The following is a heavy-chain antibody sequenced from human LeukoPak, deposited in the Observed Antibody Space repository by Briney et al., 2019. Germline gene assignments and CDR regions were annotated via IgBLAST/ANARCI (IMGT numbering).Heavy chain of an antibody. CDR1: GFTFSSYS. CDR3: ARVGPISPSLYFDY. D-gene: IGHD1-26*01. V-gene: IGHV3-48*04. Sequence: GGSLRLSCAASGFTFSSYSMNWVRQAPGKGLEWVSYISSSSSTIYYADSVKGRFTISRDNAKNSLYLQMNSLRAEDTAVYYCARVGPISPSLYFDYWGQGTLVTVSS. CDR2: ISSSSSTI. J-gene: IGHJ4*02.